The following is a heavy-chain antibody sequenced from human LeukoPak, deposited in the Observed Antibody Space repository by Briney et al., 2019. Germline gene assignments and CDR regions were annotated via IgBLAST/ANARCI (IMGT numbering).Heavy chain of an antibody. J-gene: IGHJ6*03. CDR3: ARKTVAARPYYYYYMDV. CDR1: GGSISSYY. D-gene: IGHD6-6*01. V-gene: IGHV4-59*01. Sequence: PSETLSLTRTVSGGSISSYYWSWIRQPPGKGLEWIGYIYYSGSTNYNSSFKSRVTISIDTSKNQFSLRLSSVTAADTAVYYCARKTVAARPYYYYYMDVWGKGTTVTVSS. CDR2: IYYSGST.